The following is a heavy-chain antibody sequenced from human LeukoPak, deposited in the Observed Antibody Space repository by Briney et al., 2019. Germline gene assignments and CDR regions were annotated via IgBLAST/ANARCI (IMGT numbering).Heavy chain of an antibody. CDR2: IWYDGSNK. CDR3: ARRRLAAFDI. Sequence: GGSLRLSCAASGFTFSSYGMHWVRQAPGKGLEWVAVIWYDGSNKYYADSVKGRFTISRDNSKNTLLYLQMNSLRAEDTALYYCARRRLAAFDIWGQGTMVTVSS. CDR1: GFTFSSYG. J-gene: IGHJ3*02. V-gene: IGHV3-33*01. D-gene: IGHD3-3*01.